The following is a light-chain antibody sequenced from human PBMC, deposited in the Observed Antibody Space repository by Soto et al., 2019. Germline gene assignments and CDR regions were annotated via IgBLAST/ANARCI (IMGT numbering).Light chain of an antibody. CDR2: GAS. CDR1: ESVRHY. V-gene: IGKV3-20*01. Sequence: EIVLTQSPATLSLSPGERATLSCRASESVRHYVAWYQRKPGQAPRLLIYGASNRATGIPDRFSGDGSGTDFTLTINRLEAEDSALYYCQKYDTSPYTFGQGTKLEIK. CDR3: QKYDTSPYT. J-gene: IGKJ2*01.